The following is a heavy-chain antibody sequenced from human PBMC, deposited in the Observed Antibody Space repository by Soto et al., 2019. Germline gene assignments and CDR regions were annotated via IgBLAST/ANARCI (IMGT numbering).Heavy chain of an antibody. D-gene: IGHD6-6*01. CDR2: IDTSGSP. J-gene: IGHJ4*02. CDR1: GGFISTYY. CDR3: ARDRTYSISSGLGY. Sequence: SETLSLTCTVSGGFISTYYWSWIRQPAGKGLEWIGRIDTSGSPKYNPCLKSRVTMSVDTSKNQFSLKLNSVTAADTAVYYCARDRTYSISSGLGYWGQGALVTVYS. V-gene: IGHV4-4*07.